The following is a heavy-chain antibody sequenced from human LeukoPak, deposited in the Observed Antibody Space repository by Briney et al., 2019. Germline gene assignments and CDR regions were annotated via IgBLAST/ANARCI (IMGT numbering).Heavy chain of an antibody. CDR3: ARVDDILTGYPR. J-gene: IGHJ4*02. D-gene: IGHD3-9*01. Sequence: GASVKVSCKASGGTFSSYAISWVRQAPGQGLEWMGGIIPIFGTANYAQKFQGRVTIAADESTSTAYMELSSLRSEDTAVYYCARVDDILTGYPRWGQGTLVTVSS. V-gene: IGHV1-69*01. CDR1: GGTFSSYA. CDR2: IIPIFGTA.